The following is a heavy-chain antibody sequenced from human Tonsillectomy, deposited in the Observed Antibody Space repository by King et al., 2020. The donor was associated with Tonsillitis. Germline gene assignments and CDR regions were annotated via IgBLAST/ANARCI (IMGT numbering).Heavy chain of an antibody. Sequence: LQLQESGPGVVKPSETLSLTCTVSGGSISTSDQYWAWIRQPPGKGLEWTGYMYYSGTISHNPSLKSRITISGGTSENRFSLKLSSVTAADTAVYFCARYVSGSFDYWGQGALVTVSS. J-gene: IGHJ4*02. CDR1: GGSISTSDQY. CDR2: MYYSGTI. CDR3: ARYVSGSFDY. V-gene: IGHV4-39*01. D-gene: IGHD1-26*01.